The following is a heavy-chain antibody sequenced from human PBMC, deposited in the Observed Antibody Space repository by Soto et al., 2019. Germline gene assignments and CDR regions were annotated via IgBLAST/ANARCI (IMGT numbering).Heavy chain of an antibody. Sequence: QLVQSGGEVKEPGASVQVSCKASGYTFNNYGITWVRQAPGQGLEWLGWISVYNGNKNYAKKVQGRVSMPADTSTSTAHMELRSLQSDDTAVYFCARVAITLIRGLKVDFYSMDVWGQGTTVTVSS. CDR1: GYTFNNYG. V-gene: IGHV1-18*01. CDR2: ISVYNGNK. J-gene: IGHJ6*02. CDR3: ARVAITLIRGLKVDFYSMDV. D-gene: IGHD3-10*01.